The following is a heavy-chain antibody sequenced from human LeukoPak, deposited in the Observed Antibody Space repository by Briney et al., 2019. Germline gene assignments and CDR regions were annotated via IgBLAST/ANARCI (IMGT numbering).Heavy chain of an antibody. CDR1: GFTFSSYG. CDR3: AKDPTDYVWGSYREGGLY. D-gene: IGHD3-16*02. J-gene: IGHJ4*02. CDR2: ISYDGSNK. Sequence: GGSLRLSCAASGFTFSSYGMHWVRQAPGKGLEWVAVISYDGSNKYYADSVKGRFTISRDNSKNTLYLQMNSLRAEDTAVYYCAKDPTDYVWGSYREGGLYWGQGTLVTVSS. V-gene: IGHV3-30*18.